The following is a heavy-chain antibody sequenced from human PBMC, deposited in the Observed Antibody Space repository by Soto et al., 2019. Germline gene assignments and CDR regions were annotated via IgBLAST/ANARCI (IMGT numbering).Heavy chain of an antibody. CDR2: IKPKSEGETA. V-gene: IGHV3-15*07. CDR1: RFNFSAAW. D-gene: IGHD6-19*01. Sequence: EMQLVQSGGGLVKPGGSLRLSCVASRFNFSAAWLNWIRQAPGKGLEWVGRIKPKSEGETADYTAPVRGRFTISRDDSQTTLHLQMDSLKTEDTAVYYCATAPYSSGPTWGLGVLVTVSS. CDR3: ATAPYSSGPT. J-gene: IGHJ4*02.